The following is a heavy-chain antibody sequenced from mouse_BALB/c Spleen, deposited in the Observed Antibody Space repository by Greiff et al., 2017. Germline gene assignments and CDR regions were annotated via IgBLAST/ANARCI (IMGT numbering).Heavy chain of an antibody. J-gene: IGHJ2*01. Sequence: EVQLVESGPGLVKPSQSLSLTCSVTGYSITSGYYWNWIRQFPGNKLEWMGYISYDGSNNYNPSLKNRISITRDTSKNQFFLKLNSVTTEDTATYYCAREGVYYYGSSYGDYFDYWGQGTTLTVSS. CDR1: GYSITSGYY. V-gene: IGHV3-6*02. CDR3: AREGVYYYGSSYGDYFDY. D-gene: IGHD1-1*01. CDR2: ISYDGSN.